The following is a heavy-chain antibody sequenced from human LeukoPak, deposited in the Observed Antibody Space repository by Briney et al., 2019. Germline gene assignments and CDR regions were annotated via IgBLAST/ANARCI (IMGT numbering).Heavy chain of an antibody. CDR2: INPNSGGT. CDR1: GDTFTGYY. D-gene: IGHD3-22*01. CDR3: ARDVSDYYDSSGYYNWFDP. V-gene: IGHV1-2*02. Sequence: GASVKVSCKASGDTFTGYYMHWVRQAPGQGLEWMGWINPNSGGTNYAQKFQGRVTMTRDTSISTAYMELSRLRSDDTAVYYCARDVSDYYDSSGYYNWFDPWGQGTLVTVSS. J-gene: IGHJ5*02.